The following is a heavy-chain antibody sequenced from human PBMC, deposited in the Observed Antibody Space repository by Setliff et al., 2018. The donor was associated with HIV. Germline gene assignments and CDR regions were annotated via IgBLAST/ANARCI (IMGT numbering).Heavy chain of an antibody. CDR1: GYSISSNDW. V-gene: IGHV4-28*05. CDR3: ARVAGYSESALQGWAVAPIIIPINERKPLQGLS. CDR2: IYYSGSI. Sequence: PSETLSLTCVVSGYSISSNDWWGWIRQSPGKGLEWIGYIYYSGSIYYNPSLKSRVTMSVDTSKNQFSLKLSSVTAADTAVYYCARVAGYSESALQGWAVAPIIIPINERKPLQGLSWG. J-gene: IGHJ5*01. D-gene: IGHD5-12*01.